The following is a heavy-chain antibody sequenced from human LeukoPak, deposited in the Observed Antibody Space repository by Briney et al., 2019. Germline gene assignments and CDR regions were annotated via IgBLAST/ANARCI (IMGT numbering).Heavy chain of an antibody. CDR1: GGSIGSYY. V-gene: IGHV4-4*07. J-gene: IGHJ4*02. CDR2: IYTSGST. Sequence: KPSGTLSLTCTVSGGSIGSYYWSWIRQPAGKGLEWIGRIYTSGSTNYNPSLKSRVTMSVDTSKNHFSLKLSSVTAADTAVYYCARELGYCSGGSCYRSPFDYWGQGTLVTVSS. D-gene: IGHD2-15*01. CDR3: ARELGYCSGGSCYRSPFDY.